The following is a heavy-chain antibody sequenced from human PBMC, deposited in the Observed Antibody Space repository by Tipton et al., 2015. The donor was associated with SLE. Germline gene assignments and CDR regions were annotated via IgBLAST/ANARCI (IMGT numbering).Heavy chain of an antibody. D-gene: IGHD3-10*01. CDR2: IYASGST. CDR1: GGSISSGNYY. Sequence: LRLSCTVSGGSISSGNYYWSWIRQPAGKGLEWIGRIYASGSTNYNPSLKSRVTISVDTSKNQFSLQLSSVTAADTAVYYCARDLWDPYGSGSIHYYGMDVWGQGTTVTVSS. CDR3: ARDLWDPYGSGSIHYYGMDV. V-gene: IGHV4-61*02. J-gene: IGHJ6*02.